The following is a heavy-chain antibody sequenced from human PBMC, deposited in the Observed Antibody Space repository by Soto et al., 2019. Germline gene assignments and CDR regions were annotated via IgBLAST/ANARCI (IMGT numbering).Heavy chain of an antibody. CDR3: ASASNKRGYSYGPDY. CDR1: GGSFSGYY. D-gene: IGHD5-18*01. V-gene: IGHV4-34*01. Sequence: QVQLQQWGAGLLKPSETLSLTCAVYGGSFSGYYWTWIRQPPGKGLEWIGEINHSGSTNYNPSLKGRVTISGDTSQHQFSLKLRSVTAADTAVYYCASASNKRGYSYGPDYWGQGPLLTVSS. CDR2: INHSGST. J-gene: IGHJ4*02.